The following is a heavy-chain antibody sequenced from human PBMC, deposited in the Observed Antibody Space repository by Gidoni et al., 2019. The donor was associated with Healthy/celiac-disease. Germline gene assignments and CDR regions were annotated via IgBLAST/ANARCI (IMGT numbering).Heavy chain of an antibody. CDR1: GGSISSYY. Sequence: QVQLQESGPGLVKPSETLSLTCTVPGGSISSYYWSWIRQPPGKGLAWIGYIYYSGSTNYNPSLKSRVTISVDTSKNQFSLKLSSVTAADTAVYYCARVERSAYYYYGMDVWGQGTTVTVSS. V-gene: IGHV4-59*01. CDR3: ARVERSAYYYYGMDV. J-gene: IGHJ6*02. CDR2: IYYSGST.